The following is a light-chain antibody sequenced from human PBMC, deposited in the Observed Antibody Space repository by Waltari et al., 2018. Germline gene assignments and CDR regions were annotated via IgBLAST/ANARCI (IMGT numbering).Light chain of an antibody. Sequence: DVVVTQSPLSLPVTTGQPASMSCRSRQSLLYRDGYTYLNWFHQRPGQSPRRLIYRVSSRDSGVPDRFSGSGSGADFTLNISRVEAEDVGVYYCMQGAHWPPTFGQGTNLDIK. CDR1: QSLLYRDGYTY. CDR3: MQGAHWPPT. V-gene: IGKV2-30*01. J-gene: IGKJ1*01. CDR2: RVS.